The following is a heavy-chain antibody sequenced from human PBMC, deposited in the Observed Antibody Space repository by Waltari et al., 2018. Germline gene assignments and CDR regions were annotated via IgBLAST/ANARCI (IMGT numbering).Heavy chain of an antibody. CDR1: GFTFSSYW. CDR3: ARDYVGALDY. Sequence: EVQLVESGGGLVQPGGSLRLSCAASGFTFSSYWMSWVRQAPGKGLEWVANIKQDGSEKYYVEYVKGRFTISRDNAKNSLYRQMNSLRAEDTAVYYCARDYVGALDYWGQGTLVTVSS. CDR2: IKQDGSEK. D-gene: IGHD1-26*01. V-gene: IGHV3-7*01. J-gene: IGHJ4*02.